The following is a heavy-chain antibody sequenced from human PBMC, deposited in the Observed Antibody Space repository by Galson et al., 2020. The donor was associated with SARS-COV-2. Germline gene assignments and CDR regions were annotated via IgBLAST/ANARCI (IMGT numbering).Heavy chain of an antibody. Sequence: SETLSLTCAVSGTSISSGSYSWNWLRQPPGKGREGIGYISHSGGTYYNPSLKSRVTISGDRSKNQFSLRLSSVTAADTAVYYCARLHYGEYAPEAFDIWGPGTRVTVAS. V-gene: IGHV4-30-2*01. CDR2: ISHSGGT. CDR1: GTSISSGSYS. J-gene: IGHJ3*02. D-gene: IGHD4-17*01. CDR3: ARLHYGEYAPEAFDI.